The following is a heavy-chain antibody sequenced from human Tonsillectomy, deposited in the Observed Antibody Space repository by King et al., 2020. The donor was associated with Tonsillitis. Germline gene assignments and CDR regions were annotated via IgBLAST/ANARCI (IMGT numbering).Heavy chain of an antibody. D-gene: IGHD6-13*01. Sequence: VQLVESGGGVVQPGGSLRLSCAASGFTFSSYGMHWVRQAPGKGLEWVAFIRYDGSNKYYADSVKGRFTISRDNSKNTLYLQMNSLRAEDTAVYYCAKSQQLADFDYWGQGTLVTVPS. V-gene: IGHV3-30*02. CDR2: IRYDGSNK. CDR3: AKSQQLADFDY. J-gene: IGHJ4*02. CDR1: GFTFSSYG.